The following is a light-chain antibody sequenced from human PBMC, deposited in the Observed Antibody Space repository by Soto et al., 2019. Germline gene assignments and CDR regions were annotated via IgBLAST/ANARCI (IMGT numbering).Light chain of an antibody. CDR3: QQYNNFWT. J-gene: IGKJ1*01. V-gene: IGKV3-15*01. Sequence: PLSCWASQSVSSNLAWYQQKPGQAPRLLIYGASTRATDIPARFSGSGSGTEFTLTISSLQSEDFAVYYCQQYNNFWTFGQGTKVEIK. CDR2: GAS. CDR1: QSVSSN.